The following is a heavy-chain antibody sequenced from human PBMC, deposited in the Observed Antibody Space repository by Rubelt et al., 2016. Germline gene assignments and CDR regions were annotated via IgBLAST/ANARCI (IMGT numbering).Heavy chain of an antibody. D-gene: IGHD3-16*01. J-gene: IGHJ6*02. CDR1: GFTFRSYG. CDR2: ISSSSSYI. Sequence: AASGFTFRSYGMNWVRQAPGKGLEWVSSISSSSSYIYYADSVKGRFTISRDNAKNSLYLQMNSLRAEDTAVYYCARDFGNYYYYGMDVWGQGTTVTVSS. V-gene: IGHV3-21*01. CDR3: ARDFGNYYYYGMDV.